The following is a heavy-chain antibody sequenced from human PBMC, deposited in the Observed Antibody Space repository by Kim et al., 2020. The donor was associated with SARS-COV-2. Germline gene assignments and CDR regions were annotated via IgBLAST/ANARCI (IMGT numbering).Heavy chain of an antibody. D-gene: IGHD6-19*01. CDR2: IIPILGIA. CDR1: GGTFSSYA. Sequence: SVKVSCKASGGTFSSYAISWVRQAPGQGLEWMGRIIPILGIANYAQKFQGRVTITADKSTSTAYMELSSLRSEDTAVYYCASGASPGIAVAGTGHYWGQGTLVTVSS. J-gene: IGHJ4*02. CDR3: ASGASPGIAVAGTGHY. V-gene: IGHV1-69*04.